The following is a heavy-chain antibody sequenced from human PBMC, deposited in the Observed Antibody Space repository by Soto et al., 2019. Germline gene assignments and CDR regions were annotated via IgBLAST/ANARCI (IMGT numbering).Heavy chain of an antibody. D-gene: IGHD2-2*01. CDR3: ARIGRGSTSWYEYYYYGMDV. V-gene: IGHV1-2*02. CDR2: INPNSGGT. Sequence: QVQLVQSGAEVKKPGASVKVSCKASGYTFTSYGISWVRQAPGQGLEWMGWINPNSGGTNYAQKFQGRVTMTRDTSISTAYMELSRLRSDDTAVYYCARIGRGSTSWYEYYYYGMDVWGQGTTVTVSS. J-gene: IGHJ6*02. CDR1: GYTFTSYG.